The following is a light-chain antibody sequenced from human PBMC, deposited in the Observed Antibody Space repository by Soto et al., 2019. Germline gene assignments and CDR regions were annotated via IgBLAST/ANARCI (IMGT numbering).Light chain of an antibody. V-gene: IGKV1-33*01. CDR3: QHYYHLPFT. J-gene: IGKJ5*01. CDR2: DAS. Sequence: DIQMTQSPSSLSASVGDRVTITCQARQAITNYLNWYQQKPGKAPRLLLYDASSLETGVPSRFSGSGSGTDFTFTISSLQPDDIATDYGQHYYHLPFTFGQGTRLESK. CDR1: QAITNY.